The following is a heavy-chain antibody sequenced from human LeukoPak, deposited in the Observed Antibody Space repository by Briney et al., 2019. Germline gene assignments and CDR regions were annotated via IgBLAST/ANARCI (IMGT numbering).Heavy chain of an antibody. CDR2: IKSKTDGGTT. CDR3: TTGGRFWSGYYYYGMDF. V-gene: IGHV3-15*01. CDR1: GFTFSNAW. J-gene: IGHJ6*02. Sequence: GGSLRLSCAASGFTFSNAWMSWVRQAPGEGLEWVGRIKSKTDGGTTDYAAPVKGRFTISRDDSKNTLYLQMNSLKTEDTAVYYCTTGGRFWSGYYYYGMDFWGQGTTVTVSS. D-gene: IGHD3-3*01.